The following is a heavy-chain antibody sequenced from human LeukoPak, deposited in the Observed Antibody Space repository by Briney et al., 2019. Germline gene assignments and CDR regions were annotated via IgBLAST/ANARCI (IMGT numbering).Heavy chain of an antibody. CDR3: ARHLPFSVTGGDDAFDV. CDR2: MSYSGST. D-gene: IGHD3-16*01. V-gene: IGHV4-59*08. J-gene: IGHJ3*01. Sequence: SETLCLTRTVSGGSLSGLHWSWIRHPPGKGLEWSGSMSYSGSTTYNPSLTSRVTTSADTTNDQVSLTLTSLPAAGTAVYYCARHLPFSVTGGDDAFDVWGRGTRVTVS. CDR1: GGSLSGLH.